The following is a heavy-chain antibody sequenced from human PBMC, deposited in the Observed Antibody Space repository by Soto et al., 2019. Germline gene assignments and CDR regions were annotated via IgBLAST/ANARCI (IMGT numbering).Heavy chain of an antibody. D-gene: IGHD4-17*01. V-gene: IGHV3-23*01. CDR2: ISGSGGST. CDR1: GFTFSSYA. J-gene: IGHJ4*02. Sequence: GGSLRLSCAASGFTFSSYAMSWVRQAPGKGLEWVSAISGSGGSTYYADSVKGRFTISRDNSKNTLYLQMNSLRAEDTAVYYCAKGPGSLDYGDYKPHDYWGQGTLVTVSS. CDR3: AKGPGSLDYGDYKPHDY.